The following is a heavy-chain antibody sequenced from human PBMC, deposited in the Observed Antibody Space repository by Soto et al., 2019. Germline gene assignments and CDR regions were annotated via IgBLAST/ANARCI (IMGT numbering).Heavy chain of an antibody. CDR1: GGTFSSYA. V-gene: IGHV1-69*13. Sequence: ASVKVSCKASGGTFSSYAISWVRQAPGQGLEWMGGIIPIFGTANYAQKFQGRVTITADESTSTAYMELSSLRSEDTAVYYGARGPPGWLPYMVNWFDPWAQGTLVTVSS. J-gene: IGHJ5*01. CDR2: IIPIFGTA. CDR3: ARGPPGWLPYMVNWFDP. D-gene: IGHD3-22*01.